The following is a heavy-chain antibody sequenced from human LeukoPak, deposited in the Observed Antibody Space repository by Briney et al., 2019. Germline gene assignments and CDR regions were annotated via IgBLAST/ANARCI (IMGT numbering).Heavy chain of an antibody. CDR3: ARDYHWTGGYYFDY. Sequence: SETLSLTCTVSGGSISSYYWSWIRQPAGMGLEWIGRIYTSGSTNYNPSLKSRVTMSVDTSKNQFSLKLSSVTAADTAVYYCARDYHWTGGYYFDYWGQGTLVTVSS. D-gene: IGHD3/OR15-3a*01. CDR1: GGSISSYY. J-gene: IGHJ4*02. CDR2: IYTSGST. V-gene: IGHV4-4*07.